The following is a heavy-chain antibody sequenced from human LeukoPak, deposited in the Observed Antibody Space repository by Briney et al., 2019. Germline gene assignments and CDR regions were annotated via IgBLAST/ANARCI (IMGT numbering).Heavy chain of an antibody. J-gene: IGHJ6*02. CDR2: ISGTTGRT. CDR3: ARVACGTECYYRLEV. CDR1: GFTFTSHA. V-gene: IGHV3-23*01. D-gene: IGHD2-21*01. Sequence: GGSLRVSCATSGFTFTSHAMTSDCQAPGEGLEWVSGISGTTGRTFYGDSVKGRFTASTDNSRDTLYLQMNSLRAEDAAVYFCARVACGTECYYRLEVWGQGTTVTVSS.